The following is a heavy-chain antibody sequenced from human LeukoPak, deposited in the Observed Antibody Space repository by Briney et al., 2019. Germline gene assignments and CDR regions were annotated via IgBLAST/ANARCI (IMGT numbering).Heavy chain of an antibody. Sequence: SETLSLTCTVSGGSISSSSYYWGWIRQPPGKGLEWTGEIYHSGSTNYNPSLKSRVTISVDKSKNQFSLKLSSVTAAATAVYYCARVTGYMIEDYFDYWGQGTLVTVSS. CDR3: ARVTGYMIEDYFDY. CDR2: IYHSGST. CDR1: GGSISSSSYY. V-gene: IGHV4-39*07. D-gene: IGHD3-22*01. J-gene: IGHJ4*02.